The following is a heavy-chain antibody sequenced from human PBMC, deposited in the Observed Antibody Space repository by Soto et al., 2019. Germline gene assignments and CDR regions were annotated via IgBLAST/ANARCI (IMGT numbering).Heavy chain of an antibody. Sequence: QVQLVESGGGVVQPGRSLRLSCAASGFTFRTYGMYWVRQAPGKGLEWVAIIWYDGSNKYYADAVKGRFTVSRDNSNNTLFLEMDYVTAADTAVYFCCGAYYYYLSGRFYVGPPQSWGEGTLVTVS. V-gene: IGHV3-33*03. J-gene: IGHJ5*02. CDR1: GFTFRTYG. CDR2: IWYDGSNK. D-gene: IGHD3-22*01. CDR3: CGAYYYYLSGRFYVGPPQS.